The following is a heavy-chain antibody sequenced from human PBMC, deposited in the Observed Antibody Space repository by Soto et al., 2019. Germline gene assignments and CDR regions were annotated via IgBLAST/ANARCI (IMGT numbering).Heavy chain of an antibody. CDR1: GFTFSSYE. J-gene: IGHJ4*02. CDR3: ARTEYSSSPFDY. D-gene: IGHD6-6*01. V-gene: IGHV3-48*03. CDR2: ISSSCSTI. Sequence: GGSLRLSCAASGFTFSSYEMNWVRQAPGKGLEWVSYISSSCSTIYYADSVKGRFTISRDNAKNSLYLQMNSLRAEDTAVYYCARTEYSSSPFDYWGQGTLVTVSS.